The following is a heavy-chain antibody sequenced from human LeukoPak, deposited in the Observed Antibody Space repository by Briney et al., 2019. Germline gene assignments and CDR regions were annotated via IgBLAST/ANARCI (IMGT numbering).Heavy chain of an antibody. CDR2: IYYSGST. D-gene: IGHD6-13*01. CDR1: GGSISSYY. V-gene: IGHV4-59*12. CDR3: AREYSSSWYPGGYFDY. Sequence: SETLSLTCTVSGGSISSYYWSWIRQPPGKGLEWIGYIYYSGSTNYNPSLKSRVTMSVDTSKNQFSLKLGSVTAADTAVYYCAREYSSSWYPGGYFDYWGQGTLDAVSS. J-gene: IGHJ4*02.